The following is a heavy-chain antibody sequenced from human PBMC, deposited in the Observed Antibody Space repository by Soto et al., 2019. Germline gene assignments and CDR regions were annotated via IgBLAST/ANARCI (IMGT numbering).Heavy chain of an antibody. J-gene: IGHJ6*02. CDR2: IKSKTDGGTT. CDR3: TTGGYYGSGSYPRDDYYYYGMDV. D-gene: IGHD3-10*01. CDR1: GFTFSNAW. Sequence: GGSLRLSCAASGFTFSNAWMNWVRQAPGKGLEWVGRIKSKTDGGTTDYVAPVKGRFTISRDDSKNTLYLQMNSLKTEDTAVYYCTTGGYYGSGSYPRDDYYYYGMDVWGQGTTVTVSS. V-gene: IGHV3-15*07.